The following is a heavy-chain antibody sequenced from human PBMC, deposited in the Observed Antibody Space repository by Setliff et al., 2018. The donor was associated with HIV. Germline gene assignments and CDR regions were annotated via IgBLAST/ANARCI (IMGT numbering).Heavy chain of an antibody. V-gene: IGHV4-39*07. J-gene: IGHJ6*02. CDR1: AGSISSSNYY. CDR3: ARITMVRGVYYGMDV. Sequence: SETLSLTCTVSAGSISSSNYYWGWIRQPPGKGLEWIGSIYYSYSSGSTYYNPSLKSRVTISVDTSKNQFSLKLSSVTAADTAVYYCARITMVRGVYYGMDVWGQGTTVTVSS. CDR2: IYYSYSSGST. D-gene: IGHD3-10*01.